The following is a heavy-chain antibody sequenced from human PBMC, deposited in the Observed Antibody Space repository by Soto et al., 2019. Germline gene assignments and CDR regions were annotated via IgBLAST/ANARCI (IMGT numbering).Heavy chain of an antibody. CDR3: AKEGRIAALTYGMDV. CDR2: VNTDGSST. CDR1: GFTFSSYW. D-gene: IGHD6-13*01. Sequence: GGSLRLSCAASGFTFSSYWMHWVRQAPGKGLVWVSRVNTDGSSTSNADSVKGRFTISRDNSKNTLYLQMNSLRAEDTAVYYCAKEGRIAALTYGMDVWGQGTTVTVSS. J-gene: IGHJ6*02. V-gene: IGHV3-74*01.